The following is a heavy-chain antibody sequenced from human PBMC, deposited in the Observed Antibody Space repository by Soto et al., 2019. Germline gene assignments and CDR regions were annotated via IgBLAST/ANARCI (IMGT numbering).Heavy chain of an antibody. D-gene: IGHD3-3*01. CDR3: AREGFWTGIDY. V-gene: IGHV4-59*01. J-gene: IGHJ4*02. Sequence: AETMSLTCTVSGGSLSNYYWSWIRQPPGKGLEWIGYIYNSENPNYNLSLKSRVSISLDTSKSQFSLKLTSVTVADTAVYYCAREGFWTGIDYWGQGTLVTVSS. CDR2: IYNSENP. CDR1: GGSLSNYY.